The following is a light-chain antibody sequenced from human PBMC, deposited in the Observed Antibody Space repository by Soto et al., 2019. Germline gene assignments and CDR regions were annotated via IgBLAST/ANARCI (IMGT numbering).Light chain of an antibody. CDR2: GAS. V-gene: IGKV1-33*01. Sequence: DIQLTQSPSSLSASVGDRVTITCQPSQDITNYLNWYQQKPGKAPRLLIDGASKLETGVPSRFSGSRSGTDYTFTISSLQPEDIATYYCQHYDNLPYTFGQGTKLEIK. CDR3: QHYDNLPYT. J-gene: IGKJ2*01. CDR1: QDITNY.